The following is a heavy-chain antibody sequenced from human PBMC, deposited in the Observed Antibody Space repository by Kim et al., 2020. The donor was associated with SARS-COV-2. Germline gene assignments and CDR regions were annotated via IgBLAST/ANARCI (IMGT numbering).Heavy chain of an antibody. CDR2: IIPIFGTA. CDR1: GGTFSSYA. V-gene: IGHV1-69*13. Sequence: SVKVSCKASGGTFSSYAISWVRQAPGQGLEWMGGIIPIFGTANYAQKFQGRVTITADESTSTAYMELSSLRSEDTAMYYCASPSLSITIFGVVNYYYGMDVWGQGTTVTVSS. CDR3: ASPSLSITIFGVVNYYYGMDV. D-gene: IGHD3-3*01. J-gene: IGHJ6*02.